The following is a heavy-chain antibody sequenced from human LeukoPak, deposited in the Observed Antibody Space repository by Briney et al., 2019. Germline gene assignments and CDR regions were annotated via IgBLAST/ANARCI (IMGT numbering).Heavy chain of an antibody. CDR3: ARPGYYSNWFDP. V-gene: IGHV4-39*01. CDR2: IYYGGST. CDR1: GGSISSSSYY. D-gene: IGHD3-22*01. J-gene: IGHJ5*02. Sequence: SETLSLTCTVSGGSISSSSYYWGWIRQPPGKGLEWIGSIYYGGSTYYNPSLKSRVTISVDTSKNQFSLKLSSVTAADTAVYYCARPGYYSNWFDPWGQGTLVTVSS.